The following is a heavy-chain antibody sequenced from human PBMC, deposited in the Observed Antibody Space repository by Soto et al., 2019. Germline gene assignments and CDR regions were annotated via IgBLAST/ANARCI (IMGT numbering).Heavy chain of an antibody. V-gene: IGHV1-69*10. CDR2: MIPNSGIA. CDR1: GYTFSSYD. Sequence: ASVKVSCKASGYTFSSYDISWVRQAPGQGLEWMGGMIPNSGIANYAQKFQGRVTITGDTSTSTAYMELSSLRSEDTAVYYCARDTVGVSGLVYTYCMDFWGQGTTVTVSS. CDR3: ARDTVGVSGLVYTYCMDF. D-gene: IGHD3-9*01. J-gene: IGHJ6*02.